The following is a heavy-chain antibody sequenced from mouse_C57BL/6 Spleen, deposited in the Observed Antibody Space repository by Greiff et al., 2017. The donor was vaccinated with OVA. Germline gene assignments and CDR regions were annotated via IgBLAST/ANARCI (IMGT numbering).Heavy chain of an antibody. CDR2: IDPSDSYT. CDR3: ARDSSGYGAMDY. D-gene: IGHD3-2*02. CDR1: GYTFTSYW. Sequence: QVQLQQSGAELVKPGASVKLSCKASGYTFTSYWMQWVKQRPGQGLEWIGEIDPSDSYTNYNQKFKGKATLTVDTSSSTAYMQLSSLTSEDSAVYYCARDSSGYGAMDYWGQGTSVTVSS. V-gene: IGHV1-50*01. J-gene: IGHJ4*01.